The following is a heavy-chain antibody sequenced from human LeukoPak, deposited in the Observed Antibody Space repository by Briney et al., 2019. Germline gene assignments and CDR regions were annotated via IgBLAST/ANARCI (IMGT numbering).Heavy chain of an antibody. CDR1: GFTFNNYA. CDR3: ARDRGLWLPNDY. D-gene: IGHD5-12*01. CDR2: ISGSGDGT. J-gene: IGHJ4*02. Sequence: GGSLRLSCAVSGFTFNNYAMSWVRRAPGKRLEWVSGISGSGDGTYYADSVRARFTISRDNAKNSLYLQMNSLRAEDTAVYYCARDRGLWLPNDYWGQGTLVTVSS. V-gene: IGHV3-23*01.